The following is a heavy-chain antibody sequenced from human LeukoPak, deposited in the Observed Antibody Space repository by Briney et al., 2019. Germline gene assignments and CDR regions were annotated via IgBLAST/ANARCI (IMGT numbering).Heavy chain of an antibody. CDR3: ARDPITMVRGVIVD. V-gene: IGHV4-38-2*02. Sequence: SETLSLTCTVSGFSISSGYYWGWIRQPPGKGLEWIGNIYHSGSTYSNPSLKSRVTISVDTSKNQFSLKLSSVTAADTAVYYCARDPITMVRGVIVDWGQGTLVTVSS. CDR2: IYHSGST. J-gene: IGHJ4*02. CDR1: GFSISSGYY. D-gene: IGHD3-10*01.